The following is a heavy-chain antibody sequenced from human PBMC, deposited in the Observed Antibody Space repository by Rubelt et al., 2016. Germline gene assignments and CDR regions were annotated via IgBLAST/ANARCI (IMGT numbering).Heavy chain of an antibody. Sequence: QVQLQESGPGLVKPSQTLSLTCTVSGGSISSGGYYWSWIRQHPGKGLEWIGYIYYSGSTYYNPPFNVVVTVTVGTFKNQFSLKRRSVTAADTAVYYCARDRKGDYGDPGWFDPWGQGTLVTVSS. V-gene: IGHV4-31*01. CDR2: IYYSGST. CDR1: GGSISSGGYY. D-gene: IGHD4-17*01. J-gene: IGHJ5*02. CDR3: ARDRKGDYGDPGWFDP.